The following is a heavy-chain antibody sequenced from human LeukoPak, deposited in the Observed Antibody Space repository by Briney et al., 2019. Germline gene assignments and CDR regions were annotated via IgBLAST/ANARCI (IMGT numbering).Heavy chain of an antibody. V-gene: IGHV1-2*06. CDR2: INPNSGGT. D-gene: IGHD2-15*01. CDR3: ARDSYCSGGSCYPDAFDI. CDR1: GYTFTGYY. J-gene: IGHJ3*02. Sequence: ASVKVSCKASGYTFTGYYMHWVRQAPGQGLEWMGRINPNSGGTNYAQKFQGRVTMTRDTSISTAYMELSRLRSDDTAVYYCARDSYCSGGSCYPDAFDIWGQGTMVTVSS.